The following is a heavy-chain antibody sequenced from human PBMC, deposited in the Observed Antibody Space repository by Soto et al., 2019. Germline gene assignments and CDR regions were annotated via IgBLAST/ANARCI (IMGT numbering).Heavy chain of an antibody. CDR2: IYYSGST. CDR3: ARRVGPSIAARPGCWFDP. V-gene: IGHV4-59*01. D-gene: IGHD6-6*01. CDR1: GGSISSYY. Sequence: QVQLQESGPGLVKPSETLSLTCTVSGGSISSYYWSWIRQPPGKGLEWIGYIYYSGSTNYNPSLKRRVTTSVDTSKNQFSPKLRSVTAADTAVYYCARRVGPSIAARPGCWFDPWGQGTLVTVSS. J-gene: IGHJ5*02.